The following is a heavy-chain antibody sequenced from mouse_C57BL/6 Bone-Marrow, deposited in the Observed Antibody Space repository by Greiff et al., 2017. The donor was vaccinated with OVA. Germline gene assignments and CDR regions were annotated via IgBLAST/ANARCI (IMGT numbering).Heavy chain of an antibody. CDR3: ARSRLRRKDYYAMDY. Sequence: VQLQQSGPELVKPGASVKIPCKASGYTFTDYNMDWVKQSHGKSLEWIGDINPNNGGTIYNQKFKGKATLTVDKSSSTAYMELRSLTSEDTAVYYCARSRLRRKDYYAMDYWGQGTSVTVSS. J-gene: IGHJ4*01. D-gene: IGHD2-4*01. CDR1: GYTFTDYN. V-gene: IGHV1-18*01. CDR2: INPNNGGT.